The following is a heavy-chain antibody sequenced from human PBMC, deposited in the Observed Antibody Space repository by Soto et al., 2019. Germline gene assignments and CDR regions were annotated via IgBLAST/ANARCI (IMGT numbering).Heavy chain of an antibody. CDR3: ARDLYAFDY. D-gene: IGHD2-2*02. J-gene: IGHJ4*02. CDR1: GFAFSDYY. V-gene: IGHV3-11*03. CDR2: LSNSGTYT. Sequence: GGSLRLSCAASGFAFSDYYMTWIRQAPGKGLEWVSSLSNSGTYTNYADSVKGRFITSRDNAKNSLFLHLNSLRAEDTAVYFCARDLYAFDYWGQGALVTVSS.